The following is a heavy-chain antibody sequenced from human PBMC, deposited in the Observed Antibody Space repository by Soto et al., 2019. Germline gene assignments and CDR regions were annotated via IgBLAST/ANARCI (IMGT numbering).Heavy chain of an antibody. V-gene: IGHV1-58*02. J-gene: IGHJ6*02. CDR2: IVVGSGNT. CDR1: GFTFTSSA. Sequence: SVRVSCKASGFTFTSSAMQWVRQARGQRLEWIGWIVVGSGNTNYAQKFQERVTITRDMSTSTAYMELSSLRSEDTAVYYCEADLLPRHCSSTSCPPEDYYYYGMDLWGQGTTVNVSS. CDR3: EADLLPRHCSSTSCPPEDYYYYGMDL. D-gene: IGHD2-2*01.